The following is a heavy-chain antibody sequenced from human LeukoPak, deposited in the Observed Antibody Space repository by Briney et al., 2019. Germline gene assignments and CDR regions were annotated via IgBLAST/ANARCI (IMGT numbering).Heavy chain of an antibody. Sequence: HPGGSLRLSCAASGFTFNNYWMHWVRQAPGKGLVWVSRIKSDGSSTNYADFVEGRFTISRDNAKNTLYLQMTSLRAEDTAVYYCHLSDSSGYYIDYWGQGTLVTVSS. V-gene: IGHV3-74*01. CDR1: GFTFNNYW. J-gene: IGHJ4*02. D-gene: IGHD3-22*01. CDR3: HLSDSSGYYIDY. CDR2: IKSDGSST.